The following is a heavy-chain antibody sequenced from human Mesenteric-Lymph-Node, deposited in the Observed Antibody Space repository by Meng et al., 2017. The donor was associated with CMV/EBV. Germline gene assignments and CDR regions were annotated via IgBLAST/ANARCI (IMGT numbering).Heavy chain of an antibody. V-gene: IGHV3-30*02. D-gene: IGHD2/OR15-2a*01. Sequence: GGSLRLSCAASGFIFSSYGMHWVRQAPGEGLEWVTFIRYDEINKYYAESVKGRFTISRDNSKNTMYLQMNSLRPEDTAVYYCAKDIYEGAFDYWGQGTLVTVSS. J-gene: IGHJ4*02. CDR3: AKDIYEGAFDY. CDR2: IRYDEINK. CDR1: GFIFSSYG.